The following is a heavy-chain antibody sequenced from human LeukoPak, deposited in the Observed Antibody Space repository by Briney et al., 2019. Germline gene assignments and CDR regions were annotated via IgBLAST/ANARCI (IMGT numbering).Heavy chain of an antibody. Sequence: SQTLSVTCAISGDSVSSINGAWNWIRQSPSRGLEWLGRTYYRSKWYNDYAVSMRGRITINPDTSKNQFSLQLNSVTPEDTAVYYCAGDVGTSGWYTFDYWGQGTLVSVPS. V-gene: IGHV6-1*01. D-gene: IGHD6-19*01. CDR1: GDSVSSINGA. CDR2: TYYRSKWYN. J-gene: IGHJ4*02. CDR3: AGDVGTSGWYTFDY.